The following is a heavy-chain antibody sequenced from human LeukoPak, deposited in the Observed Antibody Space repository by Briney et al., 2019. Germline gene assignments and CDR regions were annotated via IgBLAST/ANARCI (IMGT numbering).Heavy chain of an antibody. J-gene: IGHJ6*02. D-gene: IGHD1-1*01. CDR2: ISWNSLNT. Sequence: GRSLRLSCAASGFTFDDYAMHWVPQPPGKGLEWVSGISWNSLNTGYADSVKGRFTISRDSAKNSLYLQMNSLRPEDTAFYYCARDRGTYNYGMDVWGQGTTVTVSS. CDR3: ARDRGTYNYGMDV. CDR1: GFTFDDYA. V-gene: IGHV3-9*01.